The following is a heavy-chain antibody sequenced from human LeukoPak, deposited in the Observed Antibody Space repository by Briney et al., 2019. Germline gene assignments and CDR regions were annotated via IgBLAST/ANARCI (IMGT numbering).Heavy chain of an antibody. CDR1: GFTFSSYT. CDR2: VSVEGIGR. J-gene: IGHJ4*02. V-gene: IGHV3-30*09. Sequence: GGSLRLSCAASGFTFSSYTFYWFRQAPGKGLEWVASVSVEGIGRYFPGSVEGRFAISRDDSKKSVFLQMSNLRPGDTAVYFCATVTKVDFNYWGQGTLVTVSS. D-gene: IGHD4-11*01. CDR3: ATVTKVDFNY.